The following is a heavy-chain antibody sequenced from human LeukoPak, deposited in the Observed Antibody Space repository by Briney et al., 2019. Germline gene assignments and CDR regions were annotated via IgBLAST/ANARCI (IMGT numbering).Heavy chain of an antibody. J-gene: IGHJ5*02. CDR2: IYSGSST. V-gene: IGHV3-53*01. Sequence: GGSLRLSCAASGFTVSSNYMSWVRQAPGKGLEWLAVIYSGSSTYYADSVKGRFTISRDNAKNSLYLQMNSLRAEDTAVYYCARDRGYVWGSYRSTWFDPWGQGTLVTVSS. CDR3: ARDRGYVWGSYRSTWFDP. D-gene: IGHD3-16*02. CDR1: GFTVSSNY.